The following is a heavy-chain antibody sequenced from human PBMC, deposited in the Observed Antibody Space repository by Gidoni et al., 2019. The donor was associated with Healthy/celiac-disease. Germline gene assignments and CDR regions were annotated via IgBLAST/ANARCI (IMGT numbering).Heavy chain of an antibody. Sequence: EVQLLESGGGWVQPGGSLRLSCAASGFTFRSYAMSWVRQAPGKGLEWGSAISGSGGSTSYADSVKGRFTISRYNSKNTLYLQMNSLSAEDTAVYYCAKGRAVAGNSDYWGQGTLVPVSS. CDR2: ISGSGGST. D-gene: IGHD6-19*01. V-gene: IGHV3-23*01. CDR1: GFTFRSYA. J-gene: IGHJ4*02. CDR3: AKGRAVAGNSDY.